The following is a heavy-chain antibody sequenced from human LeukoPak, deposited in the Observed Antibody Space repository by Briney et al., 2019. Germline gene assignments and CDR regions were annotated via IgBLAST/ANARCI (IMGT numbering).Heavy chain of an antibody. V-gene: IGHV3-7*03. CDR1: GFIFTNYF. CDR3: ATDYYDSSGYYTGTY. CDR2: IKHDGSEK. D-gene: IGHD3-22*01. Sequence: GGSLRLSCAASGFIFTNYFMSWVRQAPGKGLEWVASIKHDGSEKYYVDSVRGRFTISRDNAKNSLYLQMNSLRADDTAVYCCATDYYDSSGYYTGTYWGQGTLVTVSS. J-gene: IGHJ4*02.